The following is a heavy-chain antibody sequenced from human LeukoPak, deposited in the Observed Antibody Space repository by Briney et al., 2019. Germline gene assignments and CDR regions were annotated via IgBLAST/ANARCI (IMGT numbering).Heavy chain of an antibody. V-gene: IGHV3-23*01. CDR3: AKEESQWLVRPGFDY. CDR1: GFTFSSHG. CDR2: SSSIGGRT. D-gene: IGHD6-19*01. J-gene: IGHJ4*02. Sequence: GGTLRLSCAASGFTFSSHGMNWVRQAPGKGLEWVSGSSSIGGRTYYADSVKGRFTISRDNSKNTLYMQMNSLRAEDTAVYYCAKEESQWLVRPGFDYWGQGTLVTVSS.